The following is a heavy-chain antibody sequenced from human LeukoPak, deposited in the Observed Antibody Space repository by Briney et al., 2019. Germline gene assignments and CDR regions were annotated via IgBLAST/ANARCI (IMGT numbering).Heavy chain of an antibody. J-gene: IGHJ6*03. Sequence: SETLSLTCTVSRDSMTSYYWSWVRQPAGKGLEWIGRIHTSGTTYYNPSLKSAVTLSLDTSNNQFSLRLSSVTAADTAVYYCARSTGFYTTYYMDVWGKGTMVTVSS. CDR2: IHTSGTT. CDR1: RDSMTSYY. D-gene: IGHD3-22*01. CDR3: ARSTGFYTTYYMDV. V-gene: IGHV4-4*07.